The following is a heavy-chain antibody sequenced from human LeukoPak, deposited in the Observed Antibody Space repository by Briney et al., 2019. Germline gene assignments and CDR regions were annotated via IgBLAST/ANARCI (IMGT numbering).Heavy chain of an antibody. D-gene: IGHD6-13*01. CDR1: GFSFSDYW. Sequence: GGSLRLSCAASGFSFSDYWMTWVRQAPGKALEWVANINRDGSEKYYVDSVKGRFTISRDRPKNSLYLQMNNLRAEDTATYYCARGGYISSWYWVYWGQGTLVTVSS. J-gene: IGHJ4*02. V-gene: IGHV3-7*03. CDR2: INRDGSEK. CDR3: ARGGYISSWYWVY.